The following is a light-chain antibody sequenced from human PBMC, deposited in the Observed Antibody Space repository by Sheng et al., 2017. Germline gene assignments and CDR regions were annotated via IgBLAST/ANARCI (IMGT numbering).Light chain of an antibody. CDR3: CSYAGSSTYV. V-gene: IGLV2-23*02. CDR1: SSDVGSYNL. Sequence: QSALTQPASVSGSPGQSITISCTGTSSDVGSYNLVSWYQQYPGKAPKLMICDVSKRPSGISDRFSGSKSGNTASLTISGLQAEDEADYYCCSYAGSSTYVFGTGTKVSVL. CDR2: DVS. J-gene: IGLJ1*01.